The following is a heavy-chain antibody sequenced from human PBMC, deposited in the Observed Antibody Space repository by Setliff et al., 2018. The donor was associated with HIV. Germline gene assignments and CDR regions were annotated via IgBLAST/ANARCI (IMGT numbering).Heavy chain of an antibody. V-gene: IGHV4-4*07. D-gene: IGHD3-16*01. CDR1: GGSLDGYY. CDR3: ARDRFGVPGDS. Sequence: SETLSLTCTVYGGSLDGYYLSWIRQPAGRGLEWLGHIYASGSANLHPFFRSRVTISDDTSKNQFSLTLASVTVADTAVYYCARDRFGVPGDSWGQGMLVTVSS. CDR2: IYASGSA. J-gene: IGHJ4*02.